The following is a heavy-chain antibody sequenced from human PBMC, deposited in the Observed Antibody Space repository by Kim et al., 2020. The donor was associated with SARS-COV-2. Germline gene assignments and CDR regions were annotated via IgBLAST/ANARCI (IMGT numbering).Heavy chain of an antibody. CDR2: ISSSSSCI. V-gene: IGHV3-21*01. Sequence: GGSLRLSCAASGFTFSSYSMNWVRQAPGKGLEWVSSISSSSSCIYYADSVKGRFTISRDNAKNSLYLQMNSLRPEDTAVYYCARDPDWNTLRWGQGTLVTVSS. J-gene: IGHJ4*02. CDR3: ARDPDWNTLR. D-gene: IGHD1-1*01. CDR1: GFTFSSYS.